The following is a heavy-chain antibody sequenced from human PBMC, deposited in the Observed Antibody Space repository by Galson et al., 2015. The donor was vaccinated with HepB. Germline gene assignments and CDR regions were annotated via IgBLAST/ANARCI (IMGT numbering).Heavy chain of an antibody. CDR3: AREARGYTGSYQPRFDF. D-gene: IGHD1-26*01. Sequence: SLRLSCAASGFTFGRYALHWVRQAPGKGLEWVAVISYDGTKEYYTDSAKGRFAISRDNSKNTLYLQMNSLRAEDTAVYYCAREARGYTGSYQPRFDFWGQGTLVTVSS. J-gene: IGHJ4*02. CDR1: GFTFGRYA. CDR2: ISYDGTKE. V-gene: IGHV3-30*09.